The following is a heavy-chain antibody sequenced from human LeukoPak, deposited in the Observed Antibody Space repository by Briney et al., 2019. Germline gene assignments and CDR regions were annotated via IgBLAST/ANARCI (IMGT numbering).Heavy chain of an antibody. D-gene: IGHD1-26*01. CDR2: IIPILGIA. CDR3: ASVVGATPYYYYYGMDV. Sequence: SVKVSCKASGGTFSSYAISRVRQAPGQGLEWMGRIIPILGIANYAQKFQGRVTITADKSTSTAYMELSSLRSEDTAVYYCASVVGATPYYYYYGMDVWGQGTTVTVSS. V-gene: IGHV1-69*04. CDR1: GGTFSSYA. J-gene: IGHJ6*02.